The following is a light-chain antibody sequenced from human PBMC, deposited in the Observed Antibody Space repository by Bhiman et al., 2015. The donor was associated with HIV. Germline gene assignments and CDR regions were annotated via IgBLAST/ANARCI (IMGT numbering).Light chain of an antibody. CDR1: SNDVGGYNY. CDR2: DVS. V-gene: IGLV2-14*03. CDR3: SSLTSSLTYV. Sequence: QSALTQPASGSGSPGQSITISCTGTSNDVGGYNYVSWYQHHPGKAPKLMIYDVSNRPSGVSNRFSGSKSGNTASLTISGLQAEDEADYYCSSLTSSLTYVFGTGTNVTVL. J-gene: IGLJ1*01.